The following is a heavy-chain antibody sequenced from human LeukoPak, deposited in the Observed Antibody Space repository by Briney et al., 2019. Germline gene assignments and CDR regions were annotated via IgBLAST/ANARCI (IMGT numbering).Heavy chain of an antibody. Sequence: SQTLSLTCAISGDSVSTRSAAWNWLRQSPSRGLEWLGKTYYRSKWYNDYAVSVKGLITVKADTSKNQFSLQLNSVTPEDTAVYFCARDVNWFDSWGQGTLVTVSS. CDR1: GDSVSTRSAA. CDR3: ARDVNWFDS. V-gene: IGHV6-1*01. J-gene: IGHJ5*01. CDR2: TYYRSKWYN.